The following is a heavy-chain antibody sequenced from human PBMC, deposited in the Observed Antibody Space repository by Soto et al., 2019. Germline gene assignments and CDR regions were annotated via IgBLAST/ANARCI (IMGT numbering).Heavy chain of an antibody. D-gene: IGHD2-21*02. CDR1: GFTFGSYA. CDR3: ARGVCGGNCYYYHYGMDV. J-gene: IGHJ6*02. CDR2: VWYDGSDK. V-gene: IGHV3-33*01. Sequence: QVQLVESGGGVVQPGRSLRLSCAASGFTFGSYAMHWVRQAPGKGLEWVAVVWYDGSDKYYADSVEGRFTISRDNSKNTLHRQMNSLRVEDTAVYYCARGVCGGNCYYYHYGMDVWGPGTTVTVPS.